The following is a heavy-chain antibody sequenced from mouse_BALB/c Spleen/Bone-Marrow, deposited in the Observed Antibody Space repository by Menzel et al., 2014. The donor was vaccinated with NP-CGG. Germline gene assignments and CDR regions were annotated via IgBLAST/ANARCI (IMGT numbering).Heavy chain of an antibody. D-gene: IGHD2-14*01. CDR3: ARSGDRFDPLPY. Sequence: VQVVESGAELVMPGASVKMSCKASGHTFTDYWMHWVKQRPGQGLEWIGAIDTSDSYTSYNQKFKGKATLTVDESSSTAYMQLSSLTSEDSAVYYCARSGDRFDPLPYWGQGTLVTVSA. V-gene: IGHV1-69*01. J-gene: IGHJ3*01. CDR1: GHTFTDYW. CDR2: IDTSDSYT.